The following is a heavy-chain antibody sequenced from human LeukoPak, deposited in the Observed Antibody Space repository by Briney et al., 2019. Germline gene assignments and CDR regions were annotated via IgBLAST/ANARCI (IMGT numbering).Heavy chain of an antibody. D-gene: IGHD2-21*02. Sequence: PSETLSLTCAVYGGSFSGYYWSWIRQPPGKGLERIGEINHSGSTNYNPSLKSRVTISVDTSKNQFSLKLSSVTAADTAVYYCARGPPYCGGDCYSLIYFDYWGQGTLVTVSS. CDR2: INHSGST. CDR3: ARGPPYCGGDCYSLIYFDY. V-gene: IGHV4-34*01. CDR1: GGSFSGYY. J-gene: IGHJ4*02.